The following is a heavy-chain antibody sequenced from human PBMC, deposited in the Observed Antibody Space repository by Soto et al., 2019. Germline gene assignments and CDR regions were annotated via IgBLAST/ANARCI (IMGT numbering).Heavy chain of an antibody. CDR3: ARAPGYYDSGNYYGMDV. CDR1: GGSISSSSYY. J-gene: IGHJ6*02. Sequence: PSETLSLTCTVSGGSISSSSYYWGWIRQPPGKGLEWIGSIYYSGSTYYNPSLKSRVTISLLTSKNQSSLKLSSVTAADTAVYYCARAPGYYDSGNYYGMDVWGQGTTVTVSS. CDR2: IYYSGST. D-gene: IGHD3-22*01. V-gene: IGHV4-39*07.